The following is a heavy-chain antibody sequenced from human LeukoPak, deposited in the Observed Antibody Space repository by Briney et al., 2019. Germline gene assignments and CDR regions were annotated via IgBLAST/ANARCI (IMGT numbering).Heavy chain of an antibody. D-gene: IGHD3-22*01. J-gene: IGHJ5*02. V-gene: IGHV4-59*11. Sequence: KPSETLSLTCTVSGGSISSHYWSWIRQPPGKGLEWIGYIYYSGSTNYNPSLKSRVTISVDTSKNQFSLKLSSVTAADTAVYYCARDYYDNISWFDPWGQGTLVTVSS. CDR3: ARDYYDNISWFDP. CDR1: GGSISSHY. CDR2: IYYSGST.